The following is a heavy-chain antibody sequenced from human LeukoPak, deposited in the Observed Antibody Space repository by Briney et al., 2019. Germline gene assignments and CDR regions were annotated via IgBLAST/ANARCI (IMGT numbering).Heavy chain of an antibody. CDR2: IKPDGSGK. CDR3: SSQPAVIDLDF. J-gene: IGHJ4*02. D-gene: IGHD2/OR15-2a*01. V-gene: IGHV3-7*01. Sequence: PGGSLRLSCAASGFPFSSYWMTWVRQVPGKGLEWVANIKPDGSGKHYVDSVKGRFTISRDNAKSSLYLQMDSLRVEDTAVYYCSSQPAVIDLDFWGQGALVTVSS. CDR1: GFPFSSYW.